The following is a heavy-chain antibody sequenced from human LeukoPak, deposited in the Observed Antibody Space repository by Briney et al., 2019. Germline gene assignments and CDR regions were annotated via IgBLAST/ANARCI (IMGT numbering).Heavy chain of an antibody. CDR2: INENGDST. D-gene: IGHD6-13*01. CDR1: GFTFSSYA. CDR3: AKNGAAPKVYYFDY. J-gene: IGHJ4*02. V-gene: IGHV3-64*04. Sequence: GGSLRLSCSASGFTFSSYAMHWVRQAPGKGLEYVSAINENGDSTYYADSVKGRFTISRDNSKNTLYLQVNSLRAEDTAVYYCAKNGAAPKVYYFDYWGQGTLVTVSS.